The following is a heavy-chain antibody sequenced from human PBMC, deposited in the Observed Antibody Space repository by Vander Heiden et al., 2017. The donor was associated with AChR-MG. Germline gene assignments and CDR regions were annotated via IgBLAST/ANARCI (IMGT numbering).Heavy chain of an antibody. CDR2: INYSGTS. CDR1: GGPISSDGYF. Sequence: QVQLQESGPGLVQLSQTLSLTCTVSGGPISSDGYFWIWLRQHPGKGLEWIGYINYSGTSYYNPSPKSRVTIAVDTSKNQFSLKLSFVTAAGTAVYYCARRDCSGGGRVDCYSGAYYFDYWGQGTLVTVSS. D-gene: IGHD2-15*01. J-gene: IGHJ4*02. V-gene: IGHV4-31*03. CDR3: ARRDCSGGGRVDCYSGAYYFDY.